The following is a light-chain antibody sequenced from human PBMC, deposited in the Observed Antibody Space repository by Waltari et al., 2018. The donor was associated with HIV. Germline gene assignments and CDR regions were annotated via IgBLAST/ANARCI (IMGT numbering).Light chain of an antibody. Sequence: QSVMSHPPSASGTPGQTVTISCSGRFSNLGANTVNWYQQIPGTAPRLLIYGPNQRPSGVPDRFSVSRSGTSAALTIGGLQSEDEADYYCSAWDDSLRATVFGTGTRVTVL. V-gene: IGLV1-44*01. CDR3: SAWDDSLRATV. CDR2: GPN. J-gene: IGLJ1*01. CDR1: FSNLGANT.